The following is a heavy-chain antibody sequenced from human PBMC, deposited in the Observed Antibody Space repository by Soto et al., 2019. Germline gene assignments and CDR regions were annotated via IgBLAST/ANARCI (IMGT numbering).Heavy chain of an antibody. J-gene: IGHJ4*02. CDR1: GGTFSSYA. CDR2: IIPIFGTA. CDR3: ASAYSGSYIFDY. D-gene: IGHD1-26*01. Sequence: SVKVSCKASGGTFSSYAISWVRQAPGQGLEWMGGIIPIFGTANYAQKFQGRVTITADESTSTAYMELSSLRSEDTAVYYCASAYSGSYIFDYWGQGTLVTVSS. V-gene: IGHV1-69*13.